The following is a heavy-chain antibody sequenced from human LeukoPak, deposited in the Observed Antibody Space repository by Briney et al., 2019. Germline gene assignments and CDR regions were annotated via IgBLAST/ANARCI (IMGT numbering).Heavy chain of an antibody. D-gene: IGHD1-1*01. Sequence: GGFLGLSCAASGFTVSSSYMSWVRHAPGRGLECVSDLYRDGSTYYADSVKGRFTISRDNSRNTVYLQMNSLSAEDTAVYYCATRPGMGINYFDLWGRGTLVTVSS. CDR2: LYRDGST. V-gene: IGHV3-53*01. J-gene: IGHJ2*01. CDR3: ATRPGMGINYFDL. CDR1: GFTVSSSY.